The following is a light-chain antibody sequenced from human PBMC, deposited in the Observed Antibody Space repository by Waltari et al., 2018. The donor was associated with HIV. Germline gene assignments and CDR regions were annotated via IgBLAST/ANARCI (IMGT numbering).Light chain of an antibody. Sequence: QTVVTQEPSFSVSPGGTVTLTCGLSSGSVSTSYYPSCYQQTPRHAPPTLIYSTNTPCSGGPVRFSGSIRGNKAALTITGGQADDESDYYCVRYMGSGFWVFGGGTKLTVL. CDR2: STN. J-gene: IGLJ3*02. V-gene: IGLV8-61*01. CDR3: VRYMGSGFWV. CDR1: SGSVSTSYY.